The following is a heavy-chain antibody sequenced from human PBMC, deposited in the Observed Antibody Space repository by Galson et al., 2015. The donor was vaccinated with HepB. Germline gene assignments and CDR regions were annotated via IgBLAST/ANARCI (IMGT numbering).Heavy chain of an antibody. CDR3: ARVGYCGGDCYSPVYFDS. CDR2: ISAYNGHT. Sequence: SVKVSCKASGYTFTSFGVSWVRQAPGQGLEWVGWISAYNGHTNYAQKVQGRVTMTTDTPTDTVYMELRSLISDDTAVYYCARVGYCGGDCYSPVYFDSWGQGTLVTVTS. CDR1: GYTFTSFG. V-gene: IGHV1-18*01. D-gene: IGHD2-21*02. J-gene: IGHJ4*02.